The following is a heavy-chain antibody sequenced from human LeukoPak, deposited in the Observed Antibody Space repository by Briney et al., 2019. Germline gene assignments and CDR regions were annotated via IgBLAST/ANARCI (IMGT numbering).Heavy chain of an antibody. D-gene: IGHD4-17*01. J-gene: IGHJ4*02. V-gene: IGHV3-33*01. CDR3: ARGAPLYGDYFLGAYFDY. CDR1: GFTFSSYG. CDR2: IWYDGSNK. Sequence: PGRSLRLSCAASGFTFSSYGMHWVRQAPGKGLEWVAVIWYDGSNKYYADSVKGRFTISRDNSKNTLYPQMNSLRAEDTAVYYCARGAPLYGDYFLGAYFDYWGQGTLVTVSS.